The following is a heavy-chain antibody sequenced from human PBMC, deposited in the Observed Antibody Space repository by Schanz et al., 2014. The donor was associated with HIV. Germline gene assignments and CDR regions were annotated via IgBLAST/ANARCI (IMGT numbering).Heavy chain of an antibody. D-gene: IGHD1-7*01. J-gene: IGHJ5*02. CDR2: IRPDSGDT. CDR1: GYTFTTYH. Sequence: QVQLVQSGAEVKKPGSSVKVSCKTSGYTFTTYHLHWVRQAPGQGLEWMGRIRPDSGDTYCAQKFDGRFTMTRDTSVSTYYMELSSLRSDDTAVYFCARENWHYDHWGQGTLVTVSS. V-gene: IGHV1-2*02. CDR3: ARENWHYDH.